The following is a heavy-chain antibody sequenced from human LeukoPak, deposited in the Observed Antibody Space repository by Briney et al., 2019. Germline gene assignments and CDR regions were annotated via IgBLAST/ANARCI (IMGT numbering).Heavy chain of an antibody. D-gene: IGHD5-24*01. Sequence: ASVKVSCKASGYTFTDNYIHWVRQAPGQGLEWMGGIIPIFGTANYAQKFQGRVTITTDESTSTAYMELSSLRSEDTAVYYCARSSIEMATINAYWGQGTLVTVSS. CDR1: GYTFTDNY. CDR3: ARSSIEMATINAY. CDR2: IIPIFGTA. J-gene: IGHJ4*02. V-gene: IGHV1-69*05.